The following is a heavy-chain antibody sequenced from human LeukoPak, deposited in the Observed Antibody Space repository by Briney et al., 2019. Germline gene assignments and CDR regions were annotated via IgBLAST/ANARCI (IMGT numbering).Heavy chain of an antibody. CDR3: ARHTYYYDSSGYSWYFDY. CDR2: IYHSGST. D-gene: IGHD3-22*01. CDR1: GYSINSGYY. Sequence: SETLSLTCAVSGYSINSGYYWGWIRQSPGKGLEWIGSIYHSGSTYCNPSLKSRVTISRDTSKNHFSLKLTSVTAADTAVYYCARHTYYYDSSGYSWYFDYWGQGTLVAVSS. J-gene: IGHJ4*02. V-gene: IGHV4-38-2*01.